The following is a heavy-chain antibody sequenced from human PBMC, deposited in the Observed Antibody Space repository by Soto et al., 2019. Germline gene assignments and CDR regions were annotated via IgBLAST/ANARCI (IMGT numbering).Heavy chain of an antibody. J-gene: IGHJ4*02. CDR3: AKDLIDDRIVGATWDY. Sequence: GGSLRLSCAASGFTFSSYAMSWVRQAPGKGLEWVSAISGSGGSTYYADSVKGRFTISRDNSKKTLYLQMNSLRAEDTAVYYCAKDLIDDRIVGATWDYWGQGTLVTVSS. CDR1: GFTFSSYA. D-gene: IGHD1-26*01. CDR2: ISGSGGST. V-gene: IGHV3-23*01.